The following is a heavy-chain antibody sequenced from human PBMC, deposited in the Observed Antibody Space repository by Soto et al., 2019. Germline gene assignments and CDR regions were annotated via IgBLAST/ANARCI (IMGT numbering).Heavy chain of an antibody. CDR2: IIPAYDTP. CDR1: GVTFSTSS. V-gene: IGHV1-69*01. CDR3: ASRPPPARLVGPFDF. J-gene: IGHJ4*02. D-gene: IGHD1-26*01. Sequence: QVQLVQSGAEVKQPGSAVKVSCKASGVTFSTSSITWMRQAPGQGLEWMGGIIPAYDTPSYAQKFQGRVTITADESTSTAYMELSSLRSADTAVYYCASRPPPARLVGPFDFWGQGTLVTVSS.